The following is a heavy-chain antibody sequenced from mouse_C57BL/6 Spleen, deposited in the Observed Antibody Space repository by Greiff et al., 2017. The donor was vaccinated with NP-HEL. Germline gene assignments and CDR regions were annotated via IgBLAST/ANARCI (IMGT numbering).Heavy chain of an antibody. CDR3: TVYGSSSWFAY. D-gene: IGHD1-1*01. CDR1: GFTIKDDY. Sequence: VQLQQSGAELVRPGASVKLSCTASGFTIKDDYMHWVKQRPEQGLEWIGWIDPENGDTEYASKFQGKATITADTSSNTAYLQLSSLTSEDTAVYYCTVYGSSSWFAYWGQGTLVTVSA. CDR2: IDPENGDT. J-gene: IGHJ3*01. V-gene: IGHV14-4*01.